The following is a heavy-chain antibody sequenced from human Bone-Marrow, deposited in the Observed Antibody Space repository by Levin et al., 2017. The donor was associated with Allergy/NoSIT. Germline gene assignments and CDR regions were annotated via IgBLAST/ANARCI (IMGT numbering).Heavy chain of an antibody. CDR2: ISGDGSSS. J-gene: IGHJ3*01. V-gene: IGHV3-23*01. CDR3: AKDAHGRDHQHAYDV. CDR1: GFEFRSFV. Sequence: GESLKISCEVSGFEFRSFVMNWVRQAPGKGLEWVAAISGDGSSSYYQDSVKGRFTISRDNSKNTVYLRMNSLRIEDTARYYCAKDAHGRDHQHAYDVWGLGTVVSVSS. D-gene: IGHD1-14*01.